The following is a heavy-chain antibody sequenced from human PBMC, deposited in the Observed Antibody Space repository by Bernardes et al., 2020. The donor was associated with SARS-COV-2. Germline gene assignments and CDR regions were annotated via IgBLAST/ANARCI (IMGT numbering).Heavy chain of an antibody. CDR3: ATVPPFISGWYLSVNPNWADP. V-gene: IGHV1-24*01. J-gene: IGHJ5*02. D-gene: IGHD6-19*01. CDR2: FDPEDVET. CDR1: GYTLTELS. Sequence: ASVKVSCKVSGYTLTELSMHWVRQAPGKGLEWMGGFDPEDVETIYAQKFQGRVTMTEDTSTDTAYMELSSLRSEDTAVYYCATVPPFISGWYLSVNPNWADPWGQGTLVNVYS.